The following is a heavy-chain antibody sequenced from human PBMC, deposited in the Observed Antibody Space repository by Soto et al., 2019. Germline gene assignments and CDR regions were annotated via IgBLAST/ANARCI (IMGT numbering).Heavy chain of an antibody. J-gene: IGHJ4*02. CDR1: GFSLSTSGGG. CDR3: AHAQPNYYDSSGYSRYFDY. D-gene: IGHD3-22*01. Sequence: QITLKESGPTLVKPTQTLTLTCTFSGFSLSTSGGGVGWIRQPPGKALEWLALIYWDDDKRYSPSLKSRLTITKDTSKNQVVLTMTNMDPVYTATYYCAHAQPNYYDSSGYSRYFDYWGQGTLVTVSS. V-gene: IGHV2-5*02. CDR2: IYWDDDK.